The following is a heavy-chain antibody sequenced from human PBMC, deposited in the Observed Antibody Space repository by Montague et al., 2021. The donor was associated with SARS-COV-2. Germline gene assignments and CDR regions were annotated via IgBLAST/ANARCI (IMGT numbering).Heavy chain of an antibody. CDR3: ARDFDY. J-gene: IGHJ4*02. CDR1: GGSISSYY. CDR2: MNYSGST. Sequence: SETLSLTCTVSGGSISSYYWSWIRQRPAKGLEWIWYMNYSGSTNYNPSLKSRVTLSVDTSKNQFSLKLSSVTAADTAVYYCARDFDYWGQGTLVTVSS. V-gene: IGHV4-59*13.